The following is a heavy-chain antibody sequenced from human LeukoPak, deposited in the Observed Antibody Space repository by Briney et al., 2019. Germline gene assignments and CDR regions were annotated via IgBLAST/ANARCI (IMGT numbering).Heavy chain of an antibody. D-gene: IGHD3-9*01. CDR1: GFTFSSYW. CDR2: INSDGSST. Sequence: PGGSLRLSCAASGFTFSSYWMHWVRQAPGKGLVWVSRINSDGSSTSYADSVKGRFTISRDNAKNTLYLQMNSLRAEDTAVYYCARDWSPIRYFDWLLSEHDAFDIWGQGTMVTVSS. CDR3: ARDWSPIRYFDWLLSEHDAFDI. J-gene: IGHJ3*02. V-gene: IGHV3-74*01.